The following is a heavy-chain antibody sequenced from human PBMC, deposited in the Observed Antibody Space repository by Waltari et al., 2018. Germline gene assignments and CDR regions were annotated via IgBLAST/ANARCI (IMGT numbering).Heavy chain of an antibody. J-gene: IGHJ4*02. V-gene: IGHV4-34*01. CDR2: INHSGTT. Sequence: QVQLQQWGAGLLKPSETLYLTCAVYGGSFSGYYWGWIRQPPGKGLEWIGEINHSGTTNYHPSLKSRVTISVDTSKNQFSLKLSSVTAADTAVYYCARASRYCSGGSCSSLDYWGQGTLVTVSS. D-gene: IGHD2-15*01. CDR3: ARASRYCSGGSCSSLDY. CDR1: GGSFSGYY.